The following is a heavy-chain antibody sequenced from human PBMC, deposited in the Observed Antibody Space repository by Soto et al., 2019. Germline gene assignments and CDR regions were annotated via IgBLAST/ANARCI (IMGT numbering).Heavy chain of an antibody. CDR1: GGSFSGYY. V-gene: IGHV4-34*01. CDR3: ARLGGAVAPVDY. Sequence: SETLSLTCAVYGGSFSGYYWSWIRQPPGKGLEWIGEINHSGSTNYNPSLKSRVTISVDTPKNQFSLKLSSVTAADTAVYYCARLGGAVAPVDYWGQGTLVTVSS. J-gene: IGHJ4*02. D-gene: IGHD6-19*01. CDR2: INHSGST.